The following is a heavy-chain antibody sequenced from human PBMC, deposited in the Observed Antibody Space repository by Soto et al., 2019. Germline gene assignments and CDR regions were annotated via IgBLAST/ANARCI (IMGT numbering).Heavy chain of an antibody. Sequence: SETLSLTCAVSGYSISSSNWWGWIRQPPGKGLEWIGYIYYSGTTYYNPSLKSRVTMSVDTSKNQFSLKLSSVTAADTAVYYCARAPRGNYGYPSYFDYWGQGTLVTVS. V-gene: IGHV4-28*03. CDR1: GYSISSSNW. D-gene: IGHD3-10*01. CDR2: IYYSGTT. CDR3: ARAPRGNYGYPSYFDY. J-gene: IGHJ4*02.